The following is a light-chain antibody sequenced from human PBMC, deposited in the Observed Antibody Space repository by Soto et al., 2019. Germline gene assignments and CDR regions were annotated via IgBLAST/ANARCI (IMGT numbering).Light chain of an antibody. CDR2: AAS. J-gene: IGKJ2*02. CDR1: QGISTW. Sequence: DVQMTQSPSSVSASVGDTVTISCRASQGISTWLAWYQQKPGKAPKLLIYAASYLQNGVPSRFSGSGSGTDFTLTINSLRPEDFVTYYCQQATSFPRTFGQGTKLEIK. CDR3: QQATSFPRT. V-gene: IGKV1-12*01.